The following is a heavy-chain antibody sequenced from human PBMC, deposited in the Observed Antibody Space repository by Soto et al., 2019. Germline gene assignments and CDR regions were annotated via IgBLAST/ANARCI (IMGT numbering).Heavy chain of an antibody. CDR1: GGTFSSYT. D-gene: IGHD1-26*01. CDR3: ATWRKDSARSDY. Sequence: QVQLVQSGAEVKKPGSSVKVSCKASGGTFSSYTISWMRQAPGQGLEWMGRIIPILGIANYAQKFQGRVTITADKSTSTAYMELSSLRSEDTAVYYCATWRKDSARSDYWGQGTLVTVSS. J-gene: IGHJ4*02. V-gene: IGHV1-69*02. CDR2: IIPILGIA.